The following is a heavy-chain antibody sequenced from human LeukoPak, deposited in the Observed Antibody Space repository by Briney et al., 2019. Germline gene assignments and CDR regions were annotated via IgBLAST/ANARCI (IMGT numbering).Heavy chain of an antibody. CDR3: AKAGLVGAPYYYYYYMDV. D-gene: IGHD1-26*01. CDR2: ISYDGSNK. V-gene: IGHV3-30*18. CDR1: GFTFSSYG. J-gene: IGHJ6*03. Sequence: GGSLRLSCAASGFTFSSYGMHWVRQAPGRGLEWVAVISYDGSNKYYADSVKGRFTISRDNSKNTLYLQMNSLRAEDTAVYHCAKAGLVGAPYYYYYYMDVWGKGTTVTVS.